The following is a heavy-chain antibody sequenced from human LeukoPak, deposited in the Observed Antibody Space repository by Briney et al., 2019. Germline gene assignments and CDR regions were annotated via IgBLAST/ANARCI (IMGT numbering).Heavy chain of an antibody. CDR1: GGSITNHF. CDR2: ISSTVDA. V-gene: IGHV4-4*07. D-gene: IGHD2-15*01. Sequence: SETLSLTCTVSGGSITNHFWSWIRQPPGKGRQWIGHISSTVDARYSSSLRSRVTVSLDTSKSQFSLHLKYVTAADTAVYFCARFSSGCSGASCYLNAWGQGTLVTVSS. J-gene: IGHJ4*02. CDR3: ARFSSGCSGASCYLNA.